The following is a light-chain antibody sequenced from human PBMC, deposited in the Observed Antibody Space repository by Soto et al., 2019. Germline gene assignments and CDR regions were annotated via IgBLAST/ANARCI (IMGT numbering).Light chain of an antibody. CDR1: QSISIY. CDR3: QQTYSTPRT. CDR2: AAS. Sequence: DIQMTQSPSSLSASVGDRVTLTCRASQSISIYLNWYQQEPGKAPKLLIYAASTLQRGVPSKYTGSGSGTDFTLTISSLQPEDFATYYCQQTYSTPRTFGQGTKVDIK. V-gene: IGKV1-39*01. J-gene: IGKJ1*01.